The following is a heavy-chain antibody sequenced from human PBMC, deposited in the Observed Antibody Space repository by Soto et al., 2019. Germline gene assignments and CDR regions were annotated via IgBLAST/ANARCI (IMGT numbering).Heavy chain of an antibody. CDR3: ASPRGGSSGWCGRNCFDY. V-gene: IGHV1-69*06. CDR2: IIPIFGTA. J-gene: IGHJ4*02. D-gene: IGHD6-19*01. CDR1: GGTFSSYA. Sequence: QVQLVQSGAEVKKPGSSVKVSCKASGGTFSSYAISWVRQAPGQGLEWMGGIIPIFGTANYAQKFQGRVTITADKPASTAYMEVRSMRSEDTAVYYCASPRGGSSGWCGRNCFDYWGQGTLVTVSS.